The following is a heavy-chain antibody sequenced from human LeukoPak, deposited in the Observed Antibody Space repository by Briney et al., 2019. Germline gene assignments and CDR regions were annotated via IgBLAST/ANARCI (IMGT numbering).Heavy chain of an antibody. Sequence: GGSLRLSCAASGFTFSDYYMSWIRQAAGKGLEWVSYISSSGSTIYHADSVKGRFTISRDNAKNSLYLQMNSLRAEDTAVYYCARDSSGYFEVYFDYWGQGTLVTVSS. CDR1: GFTFSDYY. V-gene: IGHV3-11*01. CDR2: ISSSGSTI. CDR3: ARDSSGYFEVYFDY. D-gene: IGHD3-22*01. J-gene: IGHJ4*02.